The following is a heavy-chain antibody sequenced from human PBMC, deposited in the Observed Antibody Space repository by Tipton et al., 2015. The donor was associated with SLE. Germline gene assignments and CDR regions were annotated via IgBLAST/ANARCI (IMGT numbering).Heavy chain of an antibody. CDR1: GGSISSYY. CDR2: IYYSGST. Sequence: TLSLTCTVAGGSISSYYWIWFRQPPGKGLEWIGYIYYSGSTNYKPSLKSQVTMSVDTSKNQFSLKLSSVTAADTAVYYCARGFLYDGFQVWGQGTLVTVSS. D-gene: IGHD2-2*02. J-gene: IGHJ1*01. CDR3: ARGFLYDGFQV. V-gene: IGHV4-59*01.